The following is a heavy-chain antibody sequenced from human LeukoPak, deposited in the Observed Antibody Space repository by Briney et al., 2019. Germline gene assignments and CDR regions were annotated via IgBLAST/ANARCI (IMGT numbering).Heavy chain of an antibody. CDR3: AKDHGDSGYDPTWFDP. D-gene: IGHD5-12*01. CDR2: ISGSGGGT. V-gene: IGHV3-23*01. Sequence: GGSLRLSCAASGFTFSSYAMSWVRQAPGKGLEWVSAISGSGGGTYYVGSVKGRFTISRDSSKNTLYLQMNSLRAEDTAVYYCAKDHGDSGYDPTWFDPWGQGTLVTVSS. CDR1: GFTFSSYA. J-gene: IGHJ5*02.